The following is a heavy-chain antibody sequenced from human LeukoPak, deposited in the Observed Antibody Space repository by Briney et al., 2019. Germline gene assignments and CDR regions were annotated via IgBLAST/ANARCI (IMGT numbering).Heavy chain of an antibody. Sequence: PGGSLRLFCAASGFAFSSHSMHWIRQAPGKGLEWVSVIRVSGDTYYIDSVKGRFTISRDNSKSTLYLHMNSLRAEDTAVYYCAKGVAAVGTWWGPNFDCWGQGVLITVSS. J-gene: IGHJ4*02. D-gene: IGHD6-13*01. CDR1: GFAFSSHS. CDR2: IRVSGDT. V-gene: IGHV3-23*01. CDR3: AKGVAAVGTWWGPNFDC.